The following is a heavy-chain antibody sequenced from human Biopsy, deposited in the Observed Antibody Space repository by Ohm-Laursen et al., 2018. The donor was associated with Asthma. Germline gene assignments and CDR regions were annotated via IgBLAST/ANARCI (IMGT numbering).Heavy chain of an antibody. CDR1: GFTFSRYA. Sequence: SLRLSCTASGFTFSRYAMNWVRQAPGKGLEWVVVGGSYYDGGLKYYADSVSGRFTVSRDDSKNTLYLQMNSLSPDDTAVYYCARDVMEWYLPAFDFWGQGTLVTVSS. V-gene: IGHV3-30-3*01. CDR3: ARDVMEWYLPAFDF. J-gene: IGHJ4*02. CDR2: GGSYYDGGLK. D-gene: IGHD3-3*01.